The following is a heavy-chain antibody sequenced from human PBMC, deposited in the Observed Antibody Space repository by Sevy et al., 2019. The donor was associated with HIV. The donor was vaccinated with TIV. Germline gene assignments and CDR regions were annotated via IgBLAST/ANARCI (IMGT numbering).Heavy chain of an antibody. D-gene: IGHD3-16*01. CDR1: GDSISSYVYY. Sequence: SETLCLTCTVSGDSISSYVYYWAWIRHHPGKGLEWIGHIYYSGSPYYSPSLKSRLSISADTSKNQFSLRLSSVTAADTAVYYCARLWGTTFDFWGQGALVTVSS. J-gene: IGHJ4*02. CDR3: ARLWGTTFDF. V-gene: IGHV4-31*03. CDR2: IYYSGSP.